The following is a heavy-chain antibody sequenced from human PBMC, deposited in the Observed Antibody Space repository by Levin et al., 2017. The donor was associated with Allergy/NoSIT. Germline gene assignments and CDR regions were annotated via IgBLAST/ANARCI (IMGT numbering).Heavy chain of an antibody. CDR2: IIRDGSEK. CDR1: GFTFSTYW. Sequence: GGSLRLSCTVSGFTFSTYWMRWVRQTPEKGLEWVASIIRDGSEKYYVDSVKGRFAISRDNAKNSQYLQMNSLRDEDTAVYYCARGHYQLEVWGQGATVTVSS. V-gene: IGHV3-7*01. J-gene: IGHJ6*02. CDR3: ARGHYQLEV. D-gene: IGHD1-26*01.